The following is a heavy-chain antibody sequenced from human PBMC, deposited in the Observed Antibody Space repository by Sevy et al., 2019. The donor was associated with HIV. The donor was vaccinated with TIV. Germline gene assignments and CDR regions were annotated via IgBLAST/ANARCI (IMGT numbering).Heavy chain of an antibody. CDR1: GFTFSSYT. V-gene: IGHV3-21*01. J-gene: IGHJ6*02. D-gene: IGHD2-2*01. Sequence: GGSLRLSCAASGFTFSSYTMNWVRQAPGKGLEWVSSIISSSNSIYYADSVKGRFTISRDNAKNSLYLQMNSLRAEDTAVYYCARDKVEVVPVDYYYGMDVWGQGTTVTVYS. CDR3: ARDKVEVVPVDYYYGMDV. CDR2: IISSSNSI.